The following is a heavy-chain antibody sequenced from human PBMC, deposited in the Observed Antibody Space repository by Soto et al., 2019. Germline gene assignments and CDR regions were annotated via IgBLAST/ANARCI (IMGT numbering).Heavy chain of an antibody. CDR3: ARDRGYDAHDYYYNDMHV. CDR2: IRGFSPYT. D-gene: IGHD3-10*01. V-gene: IGHV3-21*01. CDR1: GFTFRTYT. Sequence: GGSLSLSCISSGFTFRTYTMNWVRQAPGKGLEWVSGIRGFSPYTFYAESVKGRFTISRDNAKNSLDLQMDRLRAEDTAVYYCARDRGYDAHDYYYNDMHVCGQGTPVTVS. J-gene: IGHJ6*02.